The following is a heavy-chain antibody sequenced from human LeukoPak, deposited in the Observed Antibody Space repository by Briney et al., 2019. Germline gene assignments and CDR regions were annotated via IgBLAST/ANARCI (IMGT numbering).Heavy chain of an antibody. CDR1: GGSFSGYY. CDR3: ARDGQWPYYFDY. CDR2: INHSGST. D-gene: IGHD6-19*01. V-gene: IGHV4-34*01. J-gene: IGHJ4*02. Sequence: SETLSLTCAVYGGSFSGYYWSWIRQPPGKGLEWIGEINHSGSTNYNPSLKSRVTISVDTSKNQFSLKLSSVTAADTAVYYCARDGQWPYYFDYWGQGTLVTVSS.